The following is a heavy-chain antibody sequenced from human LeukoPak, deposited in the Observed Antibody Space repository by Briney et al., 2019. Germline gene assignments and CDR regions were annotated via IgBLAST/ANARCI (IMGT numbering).Heavy chain of an antibody. CDR1: GGSFSGYY. Sequence: PSETLSLTCAVYGGSFSGYYWSWIRQPPGKGLEWIGEINHSGSTNYNPSLKSRVTISVDTSKNQFSLKLSSVTAADTAVYYCARGGHDYGDYGAHYYYYGMDVWGQGTTVTVSS. CDR2: INHSGST. D-gene: IGHD4-17*01. J-gene: IGHJ6*02. CDR3: ARGGHDYGDYGAHYYYYGMDV. V-gene: IGHV4-34*01.